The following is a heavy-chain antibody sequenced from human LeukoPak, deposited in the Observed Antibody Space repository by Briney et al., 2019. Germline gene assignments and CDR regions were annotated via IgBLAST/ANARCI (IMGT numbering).Heavy chain of an antibody. J-gene: IGHJ4*02. V-gene: IGHV6-1*01. D-gene: IGHD1-14*01. CDR1: GDSVSDNSAA. CDR2: TYYRSKWYN. CDR3: ARGFPDTFDY. Sequence: SQTLSLTCAISGDSVSDNSAAWNWIRQSPSRGLEWLGRTYYRSKWYNEYAVSVRSRITINADTSMNQFSLQLNSVTPEDTAVYYCARGFPDTFDYSGQGTLVTVSS.